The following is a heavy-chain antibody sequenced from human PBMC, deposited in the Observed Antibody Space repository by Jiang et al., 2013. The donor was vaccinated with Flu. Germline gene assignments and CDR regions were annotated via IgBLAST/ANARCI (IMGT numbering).Heavy chain of an antibody. D-gene: IGHD3-10*01. Sequence: AEVKKPGASVKVSCKASGYTFTSYYMHWVRQAPGQGLEWMGIISPDGISATYAQEFQGRVTMTRDTSTSTVYMELSSLRSEDTAVYYCARDSSRDYYGSGSYDYWGQGTLVTVS. CDR2: ISPDGISA. CDR3: ARDSSRDYYGSGSYDY. CDR1: GYTFTSYY. J-gene: IGHJ4*02. V-gene: IGHV1-46*01.